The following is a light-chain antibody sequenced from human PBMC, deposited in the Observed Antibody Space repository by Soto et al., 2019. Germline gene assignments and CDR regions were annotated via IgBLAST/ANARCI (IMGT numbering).Light chain of an antibody. J-gene: IGLJ3*02. CDR3: VLYIYSATNWV. CDR2: NTN. CDR1: SGSVSATNY. V-gene: IGLV8-61*01. Sequence: QAVVTQEPSFSVSPGGTVTLTCGLSSGSVSATNYPSWYQQTPCQAPRTLIYNTNTRSSGVPHRFSGSILGNKAALTITGAQADDDSDYYCVLYIYSATNWVFGGGTKLTVL.